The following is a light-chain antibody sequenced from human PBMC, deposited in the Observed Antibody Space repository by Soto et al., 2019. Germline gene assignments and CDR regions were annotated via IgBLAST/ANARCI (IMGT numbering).Light chain of an antibody. Sequence: IQLTQSPSSLSASIGDRVTITCRASQMIRSSLNWYQHKPGKAPRLLMYGASSLESGVPSRFSGSGSGTDFTLTISRLEPEDFAVYYCQQYGSSPLTFGGGTKVDIK. J-gene: IGKJ4*02. CDR1: QMIRSS. CDR3: QQYGSSPLT. CDR2: GAS. V-gene: IGKV1-39*01.